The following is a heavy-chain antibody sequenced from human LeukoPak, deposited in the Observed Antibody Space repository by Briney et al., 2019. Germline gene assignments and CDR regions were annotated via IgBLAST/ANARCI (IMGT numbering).Heavy chain of an antibody. D-gene: IGHD6-19*01. Sequence: GASVKVSCKASGYTFTGYYMHWVRQAPGQGLDGMGWINPNSGGTNYAQKFQGRVTMTRDTSISTAYMELSRLRSDDTAVYYCARDWSAVAGPDYWGQGTLVTVSS. V-gene: IGHV1-2*02. CDR3: ARDWSAVAGPDY. J-gene: IGHJ4*02. CDR2: INPNSGGT. CDR1: GYTFTGYY.